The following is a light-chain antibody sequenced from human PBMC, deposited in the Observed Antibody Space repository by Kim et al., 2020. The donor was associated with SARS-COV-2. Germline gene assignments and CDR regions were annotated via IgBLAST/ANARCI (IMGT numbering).Light chain of an antibody. CDR1: QSVDSRY. J-gene: IGKJ1*01. CDR2: GAS. Sequence: EIVLTQSPGTLSLSPGERATLSCRASQSVDSRYLAWYQQKPGQAPRLLIYGASTRATGIPARFSGSGSGTEFTLTISSLQSEDFAVYYCQQYNNWLTWTFGQGTKVDIK. CDR3: QQYNNWLTWT. V-gene: IGKV3-15*01.